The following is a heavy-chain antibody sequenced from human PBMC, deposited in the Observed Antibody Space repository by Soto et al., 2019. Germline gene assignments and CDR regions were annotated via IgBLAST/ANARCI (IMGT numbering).Heavy chain of an antibody. CDR3: ARGSPYYDFWSGYEFDP. CDR2: MNPNSGNT. Sequence: ASVKVSGKASGYTFTSYDINWVRQATGQGLEWMGWMNPNSGNTGYAQKFQGRVTMTRNTSISTAYMELSSLRSEDTAVYYCARGSPYYDFWSGYEFDPWGQGTLVTVSS. CDR1: GYTFTSYD. V-gene: IGHV1-8*01. D-gene: IGHD3-3*01. J-gene: IGHJ5*02.